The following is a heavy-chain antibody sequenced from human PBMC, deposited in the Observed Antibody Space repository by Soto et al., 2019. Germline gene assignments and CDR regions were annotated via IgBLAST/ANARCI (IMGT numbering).Heavy chain of an antibody. V-gene: IGHV4-30-2*01. CDR2: IYHSGST. Sequence: SETLSLTCAVSGGSISSGGYSWSWIRQPPGKGLEWIGYIYHSGSTYYNPSLKSRVTISVDRSKNQFSLRLSSVTAADTAVYYCARAQTAGTLVYFDYWGQGTLVTVSS. CDR3: ARAQTAGTLVYFDY. D-gene: IGHD6-13*01. CDR1: GGSISSGGYS. J-gene: IGHJ4*02.